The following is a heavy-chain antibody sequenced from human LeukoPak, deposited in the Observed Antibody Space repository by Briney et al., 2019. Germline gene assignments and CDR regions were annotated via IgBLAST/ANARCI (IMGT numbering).Heavy chain of an antibody. V-gene: IGHV3-30*02. D-gene: IGHD3-16*01. Sequence: GGSLRLSCAASGFTFSSYGMHWFRQAPGKGLEWVAFIRYDGSNKYYADSVKGRFTISRDNSKNTLYLQMNSLRAEDTAVYYCAKAFFGERYHDAFDIWGQGTMVTVSS. J-gene: IGHJ3*02. CDR3: AKAFFGERYHDAFDI. CDR2: IRYDGSNK. CDR1: GFTFSSYG.